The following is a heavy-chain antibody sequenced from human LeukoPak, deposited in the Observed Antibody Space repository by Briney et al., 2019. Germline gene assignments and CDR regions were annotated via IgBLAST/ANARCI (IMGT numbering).Heavy chain of an antibody. D-gene: IGHD1-1*01. CDR2: INPNSGGT. CDR3: ARRLGTGTTLGY. V-gene: IGHV1-2*02. CDR1: GYTFSGYY. J-gene: IGHJ4*02. Sequence: ASVKVSCKASGYTFSGYYMHWVRQAPGQGLEWMGWINPNSGGTKYAQKFQGRVTMTRDTSISTAYMELSSLRSDDTAVYYCARRLGTGTTLGYWGQGTLVTVSS.